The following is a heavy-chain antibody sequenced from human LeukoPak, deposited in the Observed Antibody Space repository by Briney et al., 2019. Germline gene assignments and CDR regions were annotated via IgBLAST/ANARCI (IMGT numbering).Heavy chain of an antibody. V-gene: IGHV4-4*07. D-gene: IGHD3-10*01. CDR1: GGSISRYY. CDR3: ARAMVRGVITLRFDY. J-gene: IGHJ4*02. CDR2: NYTSGST. Sequence: PSETLSLTCTVSGGSISRYYWSWIRQPAGKGLEWIGRNYTSGSTNYNPSLKSRVTMSVETSKNQFSLKLSSVTAADTAVYYCARAMVRGVITLRFDYWGQGTLVTVSS.